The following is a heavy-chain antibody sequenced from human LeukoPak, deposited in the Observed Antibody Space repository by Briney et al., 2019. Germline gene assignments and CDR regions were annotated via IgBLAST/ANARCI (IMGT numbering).Heavy chain of an antibody. Sequence: GGSLRLSCAASGITFNNYAMSWVRQAPGKGLEWVSDISGSGGVTHYADSVKGRFTISRDNSKNTLYLQMNSLRAEDTAVYYCAKSVGWVKYYFYYWGQGTLVTVSS. D-gene: IGHD6-19*01. V-gene: IGHV3-23*01. CDR2: ISGSGGVT. CDR1: GITFNNYA. CDR3: AKSVGWVKYYFYY. J-gene: IGHJ4*02.